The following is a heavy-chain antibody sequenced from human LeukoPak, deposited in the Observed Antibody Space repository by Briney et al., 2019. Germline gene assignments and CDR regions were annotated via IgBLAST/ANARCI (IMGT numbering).Heavy chain of an antibody. V-gene: IGHV1-2*02. CDR2: INPNSGDT. Sequence: ASAKVSCKASGYIFTGHFMHWVRQAPGQGPEWMGCINPNSGDTKYSQKFQGRVTVTIDTSISTGYMELSSLRSDDTAVFYCAKGGHTTGYDYFDYWGQGTLVTVSS. J-gene: IGHJ4*02. CDR1: GYIFTGHF. D-gene: IGHD3-9*01. CDR3: AKGGHTTGYDYFDY.